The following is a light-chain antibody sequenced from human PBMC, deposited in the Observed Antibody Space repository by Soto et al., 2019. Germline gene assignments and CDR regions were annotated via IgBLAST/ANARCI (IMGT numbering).Light chain of an antibody. CDR1: SSNIGRNS. Sequence: QSVLTQPPSASGTPGQRVTISCSGSSSNIGRNSVNWYQHLPGTAPKLLIYSYNQRPSGVPDRFSGSRSDTSASLAISGLQSEDESDYYCAAWDDSLNRYVFGSGTKLTVL. V-gene: IGLV1-44*01. CDR3: AAWDDSLNRYV. CDR2: SYN. J-gene: IGLJ1*01.